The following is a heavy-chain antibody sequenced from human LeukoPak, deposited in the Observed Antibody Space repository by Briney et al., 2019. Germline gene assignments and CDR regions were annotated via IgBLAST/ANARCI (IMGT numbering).Heavy chain of an antibody. CDR2: INPNSGGT. CDR1: GYTFTGHY. J-gene: IGHJ4*02. Sequence: ASVKCSCKASGYTFTGHYMNWVRQAPGQGLEWMGWINPNSGGTNYAQKFQGRVTMTGDTSISTAYMELSSLRSDDTAVYYCARVEYHYDSSGYYDYWGQGTLVTVSS. D-gene: IGHD3-22*01. V-gene: IGHV1-2*02. CDR3: ARVEYHYDSSGYYDY.